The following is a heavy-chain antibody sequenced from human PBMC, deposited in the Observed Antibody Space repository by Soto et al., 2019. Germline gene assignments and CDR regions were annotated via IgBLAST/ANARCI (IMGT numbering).Heavy chain of an antibody. CDR1: GGSFSGYY. Sequence: SETLSLTCAVYGGSFSGYYWSWIRQPPGKGLEWIGEINHSGSTNYNPSLKSRVTISVDTSKNQFSLKLSSVTAADTAVYYCARGLGRRYWFDPWGQGTLVT. CDR2: INHSGST. V-gene: IGHV4-34*01. J-gene: IGHJ5*02. CDR3: ARGLGRRYWFDP.